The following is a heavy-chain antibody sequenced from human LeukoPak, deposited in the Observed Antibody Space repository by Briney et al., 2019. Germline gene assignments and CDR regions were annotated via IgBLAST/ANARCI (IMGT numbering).Heavy chain of an antibody. V-gene: IGHV4-38-2*02. J-gene: IGHJ6*03. D-gene: IGHD2-15*01. Sequence: SETLSLTCTVSGYSITSGYYWGWIRQPPGKGLEWIGSIYHSGNTYYNPSLKSRVTIAIDTSKNQFSLKLSSVTAADTAVYYCARQSGVRYCSGGSCYFHYYYYMDVWGKGTTVTISS. CDR3: ARQSGVRYCSGGSCYFHYYYYMDV. CDR2: IYHSGNT. CDR1: GYSITSGYY.